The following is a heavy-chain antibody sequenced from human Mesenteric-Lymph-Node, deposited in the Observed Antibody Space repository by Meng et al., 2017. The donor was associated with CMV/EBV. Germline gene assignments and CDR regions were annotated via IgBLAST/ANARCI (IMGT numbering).Heavy chain of an antibody. D-gene: IGHD3-16*01. J-gene: IGHJ4*02. CDR1: GFIFSGYN. Sequence: GESLKISCAASGFIFSGYNINWVRQAPGKGLQWVASISSSSSYIYYGDSVRGRFTISRDNAKNSVYLQMNSLGAEDTGVYYCARDLKIGDPNCFDSWGQGTLVTVSS. CDR2: ISSSSSYI. CDR3: ARDLKIGDPNCFDS. V-gene: IGHV3-21*01.